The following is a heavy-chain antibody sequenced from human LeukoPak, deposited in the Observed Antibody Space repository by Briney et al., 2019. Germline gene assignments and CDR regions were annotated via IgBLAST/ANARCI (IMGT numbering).Heavy chain of an antibody. CDR1: GNSFSSHW. CDR3: ARLYSSSSNAFDI. CDR2: IYPGDSDT. J-gene: IGHJ3*02. D-gene: IGHD6-13*01. Sequence: GESLKISCKGSGNSFSSHWIGWVRQMPGKGLEWMGIIYPGDSDTRYSPSFQGQVTISADKSISTAYLQWSSLKASDTAMYYCARLYSSSSNAFDIWGQGTMVTVSS. V-gene: IGHV5-51*01.